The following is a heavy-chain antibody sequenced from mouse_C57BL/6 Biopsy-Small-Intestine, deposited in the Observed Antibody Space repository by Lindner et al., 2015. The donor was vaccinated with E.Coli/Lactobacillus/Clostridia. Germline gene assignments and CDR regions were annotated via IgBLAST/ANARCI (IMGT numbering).Heavy chain of an antibody. V-gene: IGHV1-80*01. CDR3: ARPLYYYGSTYWYFDV. D-gene: IGHD1-1*01. J-gene: IGHJ1*03. CDR1: GYAFSSYW. Sequence: VQLQESGAELVKPGASVKISCKASGYAFSSYWMNWVKQRPGKGLEWIGQIYPGDGDTNYNGKFKGTATLTADKSSSTAYMQLSSLTSEDSAVYFCARPLYYYGSTYWYFDVWGTGTTVTVSS. CDR2: IYPGDGDT.